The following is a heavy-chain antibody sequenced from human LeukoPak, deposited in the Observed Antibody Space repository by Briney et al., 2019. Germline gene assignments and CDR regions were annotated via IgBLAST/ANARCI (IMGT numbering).Heavy chain of an antibody. J-gene: IGHJ6*03. CDR3: ARAAWSSGWRSGLYYYYMDV. CDR1: GYTFTNYY. V-gene: IGHV1-46*01. Sequence: ASVKVSCKASGYTFTNYYIHWVRQAPGQGLEWMGLINPSDDSTTYAQRFQGRVTMTRDMSTSTVYMELSSLISEDTAVYYCARAAWSSGWRSGLYYYYMDVWGKGTTVTVSS. CDR2: INPSDDST. D-gene: IGHD6-19*01.